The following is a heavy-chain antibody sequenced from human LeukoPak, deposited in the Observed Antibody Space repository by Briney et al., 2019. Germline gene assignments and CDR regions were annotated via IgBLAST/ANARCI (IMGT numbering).Heavy chain of an antibody. Sequence: PSETLSLTCAVYGGSFSGYYWSWIRQPPGKGLEWIGEINHSGSTNYNPSLKSRVTISVDTSKNQFSLKLSSVTAADTAVYYCARGTPQYYYFDPWGQGTLVTVSS. CDR1: GGSFSGYY. J-gene: IGHJ5*02. V-gene: IGHV4-34*01. D-gene: IGHD3-10*01. CDR2: INHSGST. CDR3: ARGTPQYYYFDP.